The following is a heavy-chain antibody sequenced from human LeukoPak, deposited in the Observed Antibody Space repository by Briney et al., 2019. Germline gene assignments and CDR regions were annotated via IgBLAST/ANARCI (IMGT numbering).Heavy chain of an antibody. D-gene: IGHD2-15*01. CDR1: GFTFSSYA. CDR2: ISGSGGST. CDR3: AKAPRYCSGGSCYYSDY. V-gene: IGHV3-23*01. Sequence: GGSLRLSCAASGFTFSSYAMSWVRQAPGKGLEWVSAISGSGGSTYYADSVKGRFTISRDNSKNTLYLQMNSLRAEDTAVYYCAKAPRYCSGGSCYYSDYWGQGTLVTVSS. J-gene: IGHJ4*02.